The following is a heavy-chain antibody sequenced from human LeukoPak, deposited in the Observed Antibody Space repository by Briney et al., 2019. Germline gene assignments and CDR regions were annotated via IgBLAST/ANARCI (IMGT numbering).Heavy chain of an antibody. J-gene: IGHJ5*02. CDR2: ISWDGGST. Sequence: PGGSLRLSCAASGFTFDDYAMHWVRQAPGKGLEWVSLISWDGGSTYYADSVKGRFTISRDNAKNSLYLQMNSLRAEDTAVYYCARDLGSVTKSPRDTDDWFDPWGQGTLVTVSS. V-gene: IGHV3-43D*03. CDR1: GFTFDDYA. CDR3: ARDLGSVTKSPRDTDDWFDP. D-gene: IGHD4-17*01.